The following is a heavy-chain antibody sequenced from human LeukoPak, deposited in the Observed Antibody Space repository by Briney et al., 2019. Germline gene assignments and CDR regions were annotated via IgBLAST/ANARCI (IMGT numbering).Heavy chain of an antibody. J-gene: IGHJ6*03. CDR2: ISSSSSTI. Sequence: PGGSLRLSCAASGFTFSSYSMNWVRQAPGKGLEWVSYISSSSSTIYYADSVKGRFTISRDNAKNSLYLQMNNLRAEDTAVYYCARDGGSWYAPDYYYYMDVWGEGTTVTVSS. CDR3: ARDGGSWYAPDYYYYMDV. V-gene: IGHV3-48*01. CDR1: GFTFSSYS. D-gene: IGHD6-13*01.